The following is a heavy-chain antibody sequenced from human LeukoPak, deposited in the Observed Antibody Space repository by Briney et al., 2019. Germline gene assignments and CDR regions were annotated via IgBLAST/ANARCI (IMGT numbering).Heavy chain of an antibody. CDR3: ARQEVGATLFDAFDI. CDR2: IYYSGST. J-gene: IGHJ3*02. Sequence: SETLSLTCTVSGGSISGYYWSWIRQPPGKGLEWIGYIYYSGSTNYNPSLKSRVTISVDTSKNQFSLKLSSVTAADTAVYYCARQEVGATLFDAFDIWGQGTMVTVSS. V-gene: IGHV4-59*01. D-gene: IGHD1-26*01. CDR1: GGSISGYY.